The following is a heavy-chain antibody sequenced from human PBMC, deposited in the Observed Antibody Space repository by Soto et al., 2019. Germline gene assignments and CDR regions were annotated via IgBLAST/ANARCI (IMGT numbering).Heavy chain of an antibody. V-gene: IGHV4-39*01. CDR3: ARRAWELLRSGMDV. J-gene: IGHJ6*02. Sequence: LSLTCTVSGGSISSSSYYWGWIRQPPGKGLEWIGSIYYSGSTYYNPSLKSRVTISVDTSKNQFSLKLSSVTAADTAVYYCARRAWELLRSGMDVWGQGTTVTVS. D-gene: IGHD1-26*01. CDR2: IYYSGST. CDR1: GGSISSSSYY.